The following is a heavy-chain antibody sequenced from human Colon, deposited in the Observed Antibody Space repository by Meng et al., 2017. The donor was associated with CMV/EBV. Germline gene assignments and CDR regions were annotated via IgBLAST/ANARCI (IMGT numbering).Heavy chain of an antibody. CDR3: ARDRPDRDCGGDCWLDY. CDR2: INTGNGNT. CDR1: YTFTKQP. D-gene: IGHD2-21*02. J-gene: IGHJ4*02. V-gene: IGHV1-3*04. Sequence: YTFTKQPMHWVRQNRGQRLEWMGWINTGNGNTKYSRKFQDRVTITRNTSASTAYMELSNLRSEDTAVYYCARDRPDRDCGGDCWLDYWGQGTLVTVSS.